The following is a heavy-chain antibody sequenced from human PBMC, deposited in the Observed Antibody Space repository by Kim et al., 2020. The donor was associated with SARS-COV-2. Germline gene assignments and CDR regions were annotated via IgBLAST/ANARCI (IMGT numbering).Heavy chain of an antibody. CDR2: IYYTGNT. Sequence: SETLSLTCTVSGGSIDSSNYYWGWIRQAPGKGLEWIGSIYYTGNTYYNPSLKSRVTISIDTSKKQFSLNLSSVTAADTAVYYCASPYDSSGYNFDTWGQG. V-gene: IGHV4-39*01. J-gene: IGHJ4*02. CDR3: ASPYDSSGYNFDT. D-gene: IGHD3-22*01. CDR1: GGSIDSSNYY.